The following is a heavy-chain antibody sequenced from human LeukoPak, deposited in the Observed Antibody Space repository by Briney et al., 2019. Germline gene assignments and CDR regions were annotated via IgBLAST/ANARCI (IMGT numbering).Heavy chain of an antibody. CDR3: ARGGPAAGRFDY. CDR1: GFTVSSNY. V-gene: IGHV3-66*01. J-gene: IGHJ4*02. CDR2: IYSGGST. Sequence: GGSLRLSCAASGFTVSSNYMSWVRQGPGKGLEWVSIIYSGGSTYYADSVKGRFTISRDNSKNTLYLQMNSLRAEDTAVYYCARGGPAAGRFDYWGQGTLVTVSS. D-gene: IGHD6-13*01.